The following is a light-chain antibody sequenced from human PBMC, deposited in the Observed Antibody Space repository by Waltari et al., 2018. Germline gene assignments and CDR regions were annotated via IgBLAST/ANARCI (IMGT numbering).Light chain of an antibody. V-gene: IGLV2-14*03. CDR3: SAFTSSTTGI. CDR2: DVT. Sequence: SALTQPDSVSGSPGQSITISCSGISSDSAGYTYVSWYQQHPGKAPKVIIYDVTNRPAGVSNRFSGSKSGSSASLTISGLQPEDEADYYCSAFTSSTTGIFGGGTKLTVL. CDR1: SSDSAGYTY. J-gene: IGLJ2*01.